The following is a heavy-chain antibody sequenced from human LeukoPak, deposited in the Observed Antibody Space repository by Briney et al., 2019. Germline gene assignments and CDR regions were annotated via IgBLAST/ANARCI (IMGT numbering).Heavy chain of an antibody. CDR3: ARGPMITFGGEFLN. D-gene: IGHD3-16*01. Sequence: ASVKVSCKASGYTFTDYYMHWVRQAPGQGLEWMGWIDPNSGGTNYAQKFQGRVTMTRDTSITTAYMELSSLRSDDTAVYYCARGPMITFGGEFLNWGQGTLVTVSS. V-gene: IGHV1-2*02. J-gene: IGHJ4*02. CDR1: GYTFTDYY. CDR2: IDPNSGGT.